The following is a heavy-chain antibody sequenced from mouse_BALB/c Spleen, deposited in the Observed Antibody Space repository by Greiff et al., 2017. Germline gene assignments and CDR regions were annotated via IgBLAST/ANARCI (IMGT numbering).Heavy chain of an antibody. D-gene: IGHD2-10*02. Sequence: EVQLQESGGGLVQPGGSLKLSCAASGFTFSSYGMSWVRQTPDKRLELVATINSNGGSTYYPDSVKGRFTISRDNAKNTLYLQMSSLKSEDTAMYYCAGYGNYERYFDVWGAGTTVTVSS. V-gene: IGHV5-6-3*01. CDR1: GFTFSSYG. CDR2: INSNGGST. CDR3: AGYGNYERYFDV. J-gene: IGHJ1*01.